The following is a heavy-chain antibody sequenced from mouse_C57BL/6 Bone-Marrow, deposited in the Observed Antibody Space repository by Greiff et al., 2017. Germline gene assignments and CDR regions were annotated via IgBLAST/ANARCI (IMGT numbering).Heavy chain of an antibody. Sequence: QVQLKQPGAELVRPGTSVKLSCKASGYTFTSYWMHWVKQRPGQGLEWIGVIDPSDSYTNYNQKFKGKATLTVDTSSSTVYMQISSLTSEDSAVYYCARGNSPEETMDDWGQGTSVTVSS. CDR2: IDPSDSYT. CDR3: ARGNSPEETMDD. V-gene: IGHV1-59*01. CDR1: GYTFTSYW. J-gene: IGHJ4*01.